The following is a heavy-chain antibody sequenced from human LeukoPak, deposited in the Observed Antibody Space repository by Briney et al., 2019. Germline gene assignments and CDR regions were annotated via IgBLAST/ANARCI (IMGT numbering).Heavy chain of an antibody. J-gene: IGHJ6*03. CDR3: ARGRYYYGSLGDYYYYMDV. CDR2: ISAYNGNT. CDR1: GYTFTSYG. D-gene: IGHD3-10*01. Sequence: GASVKVSCKASGYTFTSYGISWVRQAPGQGLEWMGWISAYNGNTNYAQKLQGRVTMTTDTSTSTAYMELRSLRSDDTAVYYCARGRYYYGSLGDYYYYMDVWGKGTTVTVSS. V-gene: IGHV1-18*01.